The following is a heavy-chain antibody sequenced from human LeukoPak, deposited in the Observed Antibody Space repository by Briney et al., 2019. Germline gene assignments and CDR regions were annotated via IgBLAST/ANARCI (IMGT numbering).Heavy chain of an antibody. CDR1: GFSFSSYY. Sequence: SGGSLRLSCAASGFSFSSYYMSWVRQAPGKGLECVANIKQDGSVKSYVDSVKGRFTISRDNAQNSLYLQMNSLRAEDMAVYYCARDISLAYWGQGTLVTVSS. J-gene: IGHJ4*02. V-gene: IGHV3-7*04. D-gene: IGHD3-16*01. CDR3: ARDISLAY. CDR2: IKQDGSVK.